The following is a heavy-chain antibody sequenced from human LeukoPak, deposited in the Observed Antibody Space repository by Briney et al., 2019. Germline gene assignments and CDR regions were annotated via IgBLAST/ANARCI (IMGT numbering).Heavy chain of an antibody. CDR1: GFTFSGYT. D-gene: IGHD1-1*01. CDR3: AKRYNWNPKIDY. J-gene: IGHJ4*02. CDR2: ISGSGGDT. Sequence: QSGGSLRLSCAASGFTFSGYTMTWVRQAPGKGLEGFSAISGSGGDTYYVDSVKGRFTISRDNSKNTLYLQMNSLRAEDTAVYYCAKRYNWNPKIDYWGQGTLVTVSS. V-gene: IGHV3-23*01.